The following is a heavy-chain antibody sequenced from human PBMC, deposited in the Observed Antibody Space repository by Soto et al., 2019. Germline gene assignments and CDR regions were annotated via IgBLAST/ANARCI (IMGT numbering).Heavy chain of an antibody. D-gene: IGHD3-10*01. CDR3: ARGRFGELSVVDY. V-gene: IGHV4-31*03. Sequence: SETLSLTCTVSGGSISSGGYYWSWIRQHPGKGLEWIGYIYYSGSTYYNPSLKSRVTISVDTSKNQFSLKLSSVTAADTAVYYCARGRFGELSVVDYWGQGTLVTVSS. CDR1: GGSISSGGYY. J-gene: IGHJ4*02. CDR2: IYYSGST.